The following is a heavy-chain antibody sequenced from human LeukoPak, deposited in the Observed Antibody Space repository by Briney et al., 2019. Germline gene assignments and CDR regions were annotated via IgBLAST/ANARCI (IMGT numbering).Heavy chain of an antibody. CDR2: INHSGST. V-gene: IGHV4-34*01. Sequence: SSETLSLTCAVYGGSFSGYYWSWIRQPPGKGLEWIGEINHSGSTNYNPSLKSRVTISVDTSKDQFSLKLSSVTAADTAVYYCARGGFTIFGVVIMVPLAYGMDVWGQGTTVTVSS. J-gene: IGHJ6*02. D-gene: IGHD3-3*01. CDR1: GGSFSGYY. CDR3: ARGGFTIFGVVIMVPLAYGMDV.